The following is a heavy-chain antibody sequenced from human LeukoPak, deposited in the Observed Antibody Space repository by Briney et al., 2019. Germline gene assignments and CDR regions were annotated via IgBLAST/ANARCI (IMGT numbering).Heavy chain of an antibody. CDR1: GFTFSSYA. CDR2: ISGSGGST. CDR3: ARGAWELSYGDDY. J-gene: IGHJ4*02. D-gene: IGHD1-26*01. V-gene: IGHV3-23*01. Sequence: PGGSLRLSCAASGFTFSSYAMSWVRQAPGKGLEWVSAISGSGGSTYYADSVKGRFTISRANSKNTLYLQMNSLRAEATAVYYCARGAWELSYGDDYWGRGTLVTVSS.